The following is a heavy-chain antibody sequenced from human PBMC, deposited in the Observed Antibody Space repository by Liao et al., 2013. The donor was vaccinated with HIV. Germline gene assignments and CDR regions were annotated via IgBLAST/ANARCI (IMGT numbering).Heavy chain of an antibody. CDR3: ARDGEATIWGGLDY. CDR2: IYASGST. V-gene: IGHV4-61*02. D-gene: IGHD5-12*01. J-gene: IGHJ4*02. Sequence: QAQLQQWGAGLLKPSQTLSLTCTVSGDSMSSGNFYWSWIRQPAGKGLEWIGRIYASGSTNYNPSLKSRLTISVDTSKNQFSLKLSSVTAADTAVYYCARDGEATIWGGLDYWGQGTLVTVSS. CDR1: GDSMSSGNFY.